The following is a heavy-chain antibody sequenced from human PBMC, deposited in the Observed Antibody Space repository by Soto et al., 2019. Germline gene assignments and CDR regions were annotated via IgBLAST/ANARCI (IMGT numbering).Heavy chain of an antibody. D-gene: IGHD3-3*01. V-gene: IGHV1-2*02. CDR2: INPNSGGT. J-gene: IGHJ6*02. CDR1: GYTFTGYY. CDR3: AREENVLRFLEWFNYYYYYGMDV. Sequence: AASVKVSCKASGYTFTGYYMHWVRQAPGQGLEWMGWINPNSGGTNYAQKFQGRVTMTRDTSISTAYMELSRLRSDDTAVYYCAREENVLRFLEWFNYYYYYGMDVWGQGTTVTVSS.